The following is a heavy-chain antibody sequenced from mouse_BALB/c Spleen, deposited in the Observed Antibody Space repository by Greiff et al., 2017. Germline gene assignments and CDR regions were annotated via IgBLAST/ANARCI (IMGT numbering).Heavy chain of an antibody. J-gene: IGHJ4*01. D-gene: IGHD2-4*01. Sequence: EVKVVESGGGLVQPGGSLKLSCAASGFTFSSYGISWVRQTPDKRLELVATINSNGGSTYYPDSVKGRFTISRDNAKNTLYLQMSSLKSEDTAMYYCARDTAMITYYAMDYWGQGTSVTVSS. CDR3: ARDTAMITYYAMDY. V-gene: IGHV5-6-3*01. CDR2: INSNGGST. CDR1: GFTFSSYG.